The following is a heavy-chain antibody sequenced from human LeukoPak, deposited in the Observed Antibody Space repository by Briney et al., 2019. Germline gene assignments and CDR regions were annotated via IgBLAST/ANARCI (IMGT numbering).Heavy chain of an antibody. CDR2: IKQDGSEK. V-gene: IGHV3-7*05. CDR3: ASREAMVRGEGGY. J-gene: IGHJ1*01. CDR1: GFSFSSYW. Sequence: GGSLRLSCAASGFSFSSYWMSWVRQAPGKGLEWVSNIKQDGSEKYYVDSVKGRFTISRDNAKNSLYLQMNSLRAEDTAVYYCASREAMVRGEGGYWGQGTLVTVSS. D-gene: IGHD3-10*01.